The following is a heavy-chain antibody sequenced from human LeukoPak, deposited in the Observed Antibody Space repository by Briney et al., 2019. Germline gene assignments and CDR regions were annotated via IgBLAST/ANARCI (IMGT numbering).Heavy chain of an antibody. CDR2: IPYDGSNK. Sequence: GGSLRLSCAASGFTFSTYAMHWVRQAPGKGLEWVAVIPYDGSNKYYADSVKGRFTISRENSKNRLYLQMNSLRAEDTAVYYCARAEGYGGELDSWGQGTLITVSS. V-gene: IGHV3-30*04. J-gene: IGHJ4*02. CDR1: GFTFSTYA. D-gene: IGHD4-23*01. CDR3: ARAEGYGGELDS.